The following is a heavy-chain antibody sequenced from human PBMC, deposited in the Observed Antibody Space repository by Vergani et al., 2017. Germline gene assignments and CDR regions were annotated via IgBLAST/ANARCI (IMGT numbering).Heavy chain of an antibody. CDR2: ISGSGGST. Sequence: EVQLLESGGGLVQPGGSLRLSCAASGFTFSSYAMSWVRQAPGKGLEGVSAISGSGGSTYYADSLKGRFTISRDNSKTALYLQMNSLRAEDTAVYYCAKDRLVDYWGQGTLVTVSS. CDR1: GFTFSSYA. V-gene: IGHV3-23*01. J-gene: IGHJ4*02. CDR3: AKDRLVDY.